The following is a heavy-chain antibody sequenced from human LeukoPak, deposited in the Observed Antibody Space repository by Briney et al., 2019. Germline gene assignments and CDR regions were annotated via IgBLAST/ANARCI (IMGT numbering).Heavy chain of an antibody. J-gene: IGHJ4*02. D-gene: IGHD4-17*01. CDR2: IKGDGSDT. CDR1: GFTFSSYW. Sequence: PGGSLRLSCAASGFTFSSYWMHWVRQTPGKGLVWVSRIKGDGSDTLYADSVKGRFTISRDNSKNTLYLQTSSLGADDTAVYYCVRASTTVPNLLDYWAQGALVSVSS. V-gene: IGHV3-74*01. CDR3: VRASTTVPNLLDY.